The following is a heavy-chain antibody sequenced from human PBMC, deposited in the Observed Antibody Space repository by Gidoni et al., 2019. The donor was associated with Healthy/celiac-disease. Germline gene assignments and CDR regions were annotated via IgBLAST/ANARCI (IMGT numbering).Heavy chain of an antibody. CDR2: ISAYNGNT. CDR1: RYTFTRYG. J-gene: IGHJ4*02. CDR3: ARGTPLYCTNGVCYNVRGVYFPNFDY. V-gene: IGHV1-18*01. D-gene: IGHD2-8*01. Sequence: QVQLVQSGAEVTKPRASVTVPCKAFRYTFTRYGISWVRQAPGQGLEWMGWISAYNGNTNYAQKLQGRVTMTTDTSTSTAYMELRSLRSDDTAVYYCARGTPLYCTNGVCYNVRGVYFPNFDYWGQGTLVTVSS.